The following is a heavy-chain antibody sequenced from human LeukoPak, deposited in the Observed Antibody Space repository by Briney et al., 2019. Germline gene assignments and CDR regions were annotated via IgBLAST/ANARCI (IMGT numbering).Heavy chain of an antibody. CDR2: IYHSGST. CDR1: GYSISSGYY. CDR3: ARRSPTMIVVVSGAFDI. Sequence: SETPSLTCTVSGYSISSGYYWGWIRQPPGKGLEWIGSIYHSGSTYYNPSLKSRVTISVDTSKNQFSLKLSSVTAADTAVYYCARRSPTMIVVVSGAFDIWGQGTMVTVSS. V-gene: IGHV4-38-2*02. D-gene: IGHD3-22*01. J-gene: IGHJ3*02.